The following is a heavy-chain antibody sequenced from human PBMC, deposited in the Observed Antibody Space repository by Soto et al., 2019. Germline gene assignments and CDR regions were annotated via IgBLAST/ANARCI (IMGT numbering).Heavy chain of an antibody. CDR1: GGSISSSSYY. CDR2: IYYSGST. Sequence: GTLSLTCTVSGGSISSSSYYWGWIRQPPGKGLEWIGSIYYSGSTYYNPSLKSRVTISVDTSKNQFSLKLSSVTAADTAVYYCARHVKRHPYYFDYWGQGTLVTVSS. J-gene: IGHJ4*02. V-gene: IGHV4-39*01. CDR3: ARHVKRHPYYFDY.